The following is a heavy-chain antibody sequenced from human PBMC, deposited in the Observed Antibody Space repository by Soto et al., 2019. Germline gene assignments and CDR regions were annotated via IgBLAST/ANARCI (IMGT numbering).Heavy chain of an antibody. CDR2: IDPSDSYT. J-gene: IGHJ6*04. D-gene: IGHD3-10*01. CDR1: GYSFTSYW. CDR3: ASFYAGSYYNDYYYGMDV. V-gene: IGHV5-10-1*01. Sequence: PGESLKISCKGSGYSFTSYWISWVRQMPGKGLEWMGRIDPSDSYTNYSPSFQGHVTISADKSISTAYLQWSSLKASDTAMYYWASFYAGSYYNDYYYGMDVGGKGTRVTVPS.